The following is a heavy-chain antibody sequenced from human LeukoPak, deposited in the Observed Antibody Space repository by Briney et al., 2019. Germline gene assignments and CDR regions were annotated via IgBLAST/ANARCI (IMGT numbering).Heavy chain of an antibody. D-gene: IGHD3-9*01. CDR1: GYSFNDYY. V-gene: IGHV1-2*02. CDR2: INPNSGST. Sequence: ASVKVSCKTSGYSFNDYYLHWVRQAPGQGLECMGWINPNSGSTNSAPKFQGRVTLTTDTSITTAYMELTSLISGDTALYYCARDSRDVLTGYYHFWGQGTLVTVSS. CDR3: ARDSRDVLTGYYHF. J-gene: IGHJ4*02.